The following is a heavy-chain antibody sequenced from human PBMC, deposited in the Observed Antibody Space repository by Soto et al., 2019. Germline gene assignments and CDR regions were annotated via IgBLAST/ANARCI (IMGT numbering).Heavy chain of an antibody. CDR1: GYKFTTYF. CDR3: VRGYCTTSPCSGDFQF. Sequence: QVQLVQSGAELKNPGASVKVACKASGYKFTTYFIHWVRQAPGQGLEWMGMIHPSGDTGYAQKFRGRVTMTIDTSTTTAYTELRNLTSEDTAVYFSVRGYCTTSPCSGDFQFWGQGTLVTVSS. V-gene: IGHV1-46*01. J-gene: IGHJ1*01. CDR2: IHPSGDT. D-gene: IGHD2-15*01.